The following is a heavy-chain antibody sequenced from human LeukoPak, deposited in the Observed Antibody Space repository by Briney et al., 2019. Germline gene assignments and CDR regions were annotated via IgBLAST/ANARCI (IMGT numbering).Heavy chain of an antibody. Sequence: PGGSLRLSCAASGFPFSSYAMHWVRQAPGKGLEWVAVISYDGSNKKFADSVKGRFTISRDNSMNTLYLQMNSLRADDTALYYCARDRVGSAQFDYWGQGTLVTVSS. D-gene: IGHD2-21*02. CDR1: GFPFSSYA. CDR3: ARDRVGSAQFDY. J-gene: IGHJ4*02. V-gene: IGHV3-30*01. CDR2: ISYDGSNK.